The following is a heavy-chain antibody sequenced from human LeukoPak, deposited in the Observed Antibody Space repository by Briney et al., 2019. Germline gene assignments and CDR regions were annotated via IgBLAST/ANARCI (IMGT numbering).Heavy chain of an antibody. J-gene: IGHJ6*03. CDR2: ISSSGSTI. V-gene: IGHV3-11*04. D-gene: IGHD6-13*01. CDR1: GFTFSDYY. CDR3: AKIASRFFYYMDV. Sequence: GGSLRLSCAASGFTFSDYYMSWIRQAPGKGLEWVSYISSSGSTIYYADSVKGRFTISGDNAKNSLYLQMNSLRAEDTAVYYCAKIASRFFYYMDVWGKGTTVTVSS.